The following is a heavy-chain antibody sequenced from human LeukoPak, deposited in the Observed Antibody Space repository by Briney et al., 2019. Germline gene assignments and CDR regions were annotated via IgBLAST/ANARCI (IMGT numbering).Heavy chain of an antibody. Sequence: GGSLRLSCAASGYTFSSYAMSWVRQAPGKGLEWVSAISGSGGSTYYADSVKGRFTISRDNSKNTLYLQMNSLRAEDTAVYYCAKLDGYTNLWVPAFDYWGQGTLVTVSS. D-gene: IGHD6-13*01. V-gene: IGHV3-23*01. CDR1: GYTFSSYA. CDR3: AKLDGYTNLWVPAFDY. CDR2: ISGSGGST. J-gene: IGHJ4*02.